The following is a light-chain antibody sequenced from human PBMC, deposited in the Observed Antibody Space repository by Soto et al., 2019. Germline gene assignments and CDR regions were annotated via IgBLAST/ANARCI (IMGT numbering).Light chain of an antibody. Sequence: SSELTQPSSVSVSPGQTARITCSGDVLAKKYARWFQQKPGQAPVLVIYKDSERPSGIPERFSGSCSGTTVTLTISGAQVEDEADYYCYSAADNNLGVFGGGTQLTVL. CDR2: KDS. CDR3: YSAADNNLGV. V-gene: IGLV3-27*01. CDR1: VLAKKY. J-gene: IGLJ2*01.